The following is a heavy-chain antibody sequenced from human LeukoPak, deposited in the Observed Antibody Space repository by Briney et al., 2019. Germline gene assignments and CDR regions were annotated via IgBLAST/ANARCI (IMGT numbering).Heavy chain of an antibody. CDR2: ISAYNGNA. J-gene: IGHJ6*03. CDR1: GYTFTSYA. D-gene: IGHD3-3*01. CDR3: ARDPSYYDFWSGYRRFYYYYYYMDV. V-gene: IGHV1-18*01. Sequence: ASVKVSCKASGYTFTSYAISWVRQAPGQGLERMGWISAYNGNANYAQKLQGRVTMTTDTSTSTAYMELRSLRSDDTAVYYCARDPSYYDFWSGYRRFYYYYYYMDVWGKGTTVTVSS.